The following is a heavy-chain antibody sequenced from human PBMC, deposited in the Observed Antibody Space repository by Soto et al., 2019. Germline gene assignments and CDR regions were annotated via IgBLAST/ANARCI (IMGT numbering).Heavy chain of an antibody. D-gene: IGHD4-17*01. J-gene: IGHJ4*02. CDR2: IWDDGSKK. V-gene: IGHV3-33*01. CDR3: APGREGVYGDYLRSYFGY. Sequence: QVQLVESGGGVVQPGRSLRLSCAASGFKFTTSGMHWVRQAPGKGLECVAMIWDDGSKKQYSDSVKGRFIISRDNSNNTLYLQMSRLRAEDTAIYYCAPGREGVYGDYLRSYFGYWGQGVRVTVSS. CDR1: GFKFTTSG.